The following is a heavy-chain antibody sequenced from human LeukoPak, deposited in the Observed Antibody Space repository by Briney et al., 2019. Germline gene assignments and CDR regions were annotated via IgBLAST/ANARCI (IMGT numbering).Heavy chain of an antibody. V-gene: IGHV3-11*01. CDR1: GFTFSDYY. D-gene: IGHD3-10*01. J-gene: IGHJ3*02. Sequence: GGSLRLSCAASGFTFSDYYMSWIRQAPGKGLEWVSYISSSGSTIYYADSVKGRFTISRDNAKNSLYLQMNSLRAEDTAVYYCARSITYGSGSPNSGAFDIWGQGTMVTVSS. CDR3: ARSITYGSGSPNSGAFDI. CDR2: ISSSGSTI.